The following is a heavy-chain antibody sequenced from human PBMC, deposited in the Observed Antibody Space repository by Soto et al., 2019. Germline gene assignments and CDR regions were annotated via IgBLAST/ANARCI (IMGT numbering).Heavy chain of an antibody. J-gene: IGHJ3*02. D-gene: IGHD3-3*01. CDR1: GFTFTSSA. V-gene: IGHV1-58*02. CDR2: IVVGSGNT. Sequence: SLKVSCKASGFTFTSSAMQWVRQARGQRLEWIGWIVVGSGNTNYAQKFQERVTITRDMSTSTAYMELSSLRSEDTAVYYCAAVNLRSGYFFRGSPSFDIWGQGTMVTVSS. CDR3: AAVNLRSGYFFRGSPSFDI.